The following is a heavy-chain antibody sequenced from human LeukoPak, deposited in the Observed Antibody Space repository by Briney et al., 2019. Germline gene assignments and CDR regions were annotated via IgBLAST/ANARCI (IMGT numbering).Heavy chain of an antibody. D-gene: IGHD2-2*01. J-gene: IGHJ4*02. V-gene: IGHV4-34*01. Sequence: SETLSLTCAVYGGSFSGYYWSWIRHPPGKGLEWIGRMYYSGNTYYNPSLKSRVTMSVDTPKNQFSLKLTSVTAADTAMFYCARQVSYSTSLLGYYFDYWGQGILVTVSS. CDR1: GGSFSGYY. CDR2: MYYSGNT. CDR3: ARQVSYSTSLLGYYFDY.